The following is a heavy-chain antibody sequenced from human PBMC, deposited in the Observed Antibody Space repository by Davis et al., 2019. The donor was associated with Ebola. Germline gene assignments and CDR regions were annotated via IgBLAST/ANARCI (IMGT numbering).Heavy chain of an antibody. J-gene: IGHJ3*02. CDR2: IKQDGSDK. D-gene: IGHD2-15*01. CDR3: ARGSGYCRGDGCGI. V-gene: IGHV3-7*01. Sequence: PGGSLRLSCAASGFTFGSYWMSWVRQAPGKGLEWVSNIKQDGSDKNSVDSVKGRFTISRDNTKNSLYLQMNSLRVEDTAVYYCARGSGYCRGDGCGIWGQGTVVTVSS. CDR1: GFTFGSYW.